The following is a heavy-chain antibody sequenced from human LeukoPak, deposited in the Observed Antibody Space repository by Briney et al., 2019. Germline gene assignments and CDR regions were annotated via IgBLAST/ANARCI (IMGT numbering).Heavy chain of an antibody. CDR3: AKARYRYYYMDV. D-gene: IGHD1-14*01. J-gene: IGHJ6*03. V-gene: IGHV3-9*01. CDR2: ISWNSGSI. Sequence: GGSLRLSCAASGFTFDDYAMHWVRQAPGKGLEWVSGISWNSGSIGYADSVKGRFTISRDNSKNSLYLQMNSLRTEDTALYYCAKARYRYYYMDVWGKGTTVTVSS. CDR1: GFTFDDYA.